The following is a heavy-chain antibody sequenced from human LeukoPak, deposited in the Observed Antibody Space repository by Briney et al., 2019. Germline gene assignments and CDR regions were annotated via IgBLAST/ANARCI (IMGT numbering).Heavy chain of an antibody. CDR2: ITSDGSST. Sequence: PGGSLRLSCVVSGFTFSSSYMHWXRQPPGKGLVWXSHITSDGSSTGYADSVKGRFTISRDNAKNTLYLQMNSLRAEDTAMYYCATGYCSGGTCFSWGQGTLVTVSS. V-gene: IGHV3-74*01. CDR1: GFTFSSSY. CDR3: ATGYCSGGTCFS. D-gene: IGHD2-15*01. J-gene: IGHJ5*02.